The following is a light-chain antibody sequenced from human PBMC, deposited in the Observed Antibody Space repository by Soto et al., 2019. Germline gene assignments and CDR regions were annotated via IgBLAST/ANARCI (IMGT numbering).Light chain of an antibody. Sequence: EVVLTQSPGTLSLSPGERATLSCRTSQSVGSSYLAWYQQKPGQAPRLLIYGASSRATGIPDRFSGSGSGTDFTLTISRLEPEDFAVYYCQQYGSSPQVTFGGGTKVEIK. J-gene: IGKJ4*01. V-gene: IGKV3-20*01. CDR1: QSVGSSY. CDR2: GAS. CDR3: QQYGSSPQVT.